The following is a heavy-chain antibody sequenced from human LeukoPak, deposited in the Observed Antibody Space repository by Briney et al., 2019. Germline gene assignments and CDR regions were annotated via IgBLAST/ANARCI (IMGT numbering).Heavy chain of an antibody. Sequence: GGSLRLSCAASGFTFSGSAMHWVRQAFGKGLEWVGRIRSKANSYATAYAASVKGRFTISRDDSKNTAYLQMNSLKTEDTAVYYCTSPSGYSSGWFPSYWGQGTLVTVSS. CDR1: GFTFSGSA. J-gene: IGHJ4*02. CDR3: TSPSGYSSGWFPSY. V-gene: IGHV3-73*01. D-gene: IGHD6-19*01. CDR2: IRSKANSYAT.